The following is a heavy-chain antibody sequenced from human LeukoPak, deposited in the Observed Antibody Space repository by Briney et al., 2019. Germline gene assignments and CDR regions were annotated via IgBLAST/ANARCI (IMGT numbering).Heavy chain of an antibody. CDR1: GGSFSGYY. J-gene: IGHJ5*01. V-gene: IGHV4-34*01. CDR2: INHSGST. CDR3: ARRRENLNWFDS. D-gene: IGHD5-24*01. Sequence: SETLSLTCAVYGGSFSGYYWSWIRQPPGKGLEWIGEINHSGSTNYNPSLKSRVTISVDTSKNQFSLKLSSVTAADTAVYYCARRRENLNWFDSWGRGTLVTVSS.